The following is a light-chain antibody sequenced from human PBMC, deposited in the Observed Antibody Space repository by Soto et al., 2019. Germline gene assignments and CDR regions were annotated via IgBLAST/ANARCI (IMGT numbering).Light chain of an antibody. CDR1: QSVSSS. V-gene: IGKV3-11*01. J-gene: IGKJ4*01. CDR3: QQRGNQLT. Sequence: EIVFTHSPSTLSLSPVERATLSCRASQSVSSSLAWYQQKPGQAPRLLIYDASNRATGIPARFSGSGSGTDFTLTISSLEPEDFAVYYCQQRGNQLTFGGGTKVDIK. CDR2: DAS.